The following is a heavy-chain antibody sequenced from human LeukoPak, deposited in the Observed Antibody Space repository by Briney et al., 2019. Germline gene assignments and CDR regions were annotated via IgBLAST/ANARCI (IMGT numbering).Heavy chain of an antibody. Sequence: GGSLRLSCAASGFTFSSYAMSWVRQAPGKGLEWVSAISGSGGSTYYADSVKGRFTISRDNSKNTLYLQMNSLRAEDTAVYYCTGLGATAYYYGMDVWGQGTTVTVSS. CDR1: GFTFSSYA. V-gene: IGHV3-23*01. J-gene: IGHJ6*02. CDR3: TGLGATAYYYGMDV. D-gene: IGHD1-26*01. CDR2: ISGSGGST.